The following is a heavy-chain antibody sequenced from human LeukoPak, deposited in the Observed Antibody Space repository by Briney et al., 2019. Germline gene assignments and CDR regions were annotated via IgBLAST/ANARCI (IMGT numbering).Heavy chain of an antibody. CDR3: ARHSSNWFDH. Sequence: ASVSVSFKASVYTFTCNHMHWVRQAPGQGLEWMGWIHPNNGKTNYAQKFRGRVTMTTDTSITTTYMELSGLTSDDTAMYYCARHSSNWFDHWGQGTLVTVSS. J-gene: IGHJ5*02. V-gene: IGHV1-2*02. CDR2: IHPNNGKT. CDR1: VYTFTCNH.